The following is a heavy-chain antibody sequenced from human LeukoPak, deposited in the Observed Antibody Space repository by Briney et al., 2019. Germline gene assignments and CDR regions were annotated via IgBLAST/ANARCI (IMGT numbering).Heavy chain of an antibody. V-gene: IGHV3-23*01. CDR2: ISGSGGST. CDR1: GFTFSSYA. J-gene: IGHJ4*02. D-gene: IGHD6-19*01. Sequence: PGGSLRLSCAASGFTFSSYAMSWVRQAPGKGLEWVSAISGSGGSTYYADSVKGRFPISRDNSKTPLYLQMNSLRAEDTAVYYCAKDLRYSSGWDYWGQGTLVTVSS. CDR3: AKDLRYSSGWDY.